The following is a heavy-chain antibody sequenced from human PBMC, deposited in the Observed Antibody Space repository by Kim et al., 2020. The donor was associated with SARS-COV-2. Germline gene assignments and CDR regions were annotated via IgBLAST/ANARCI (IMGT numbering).Heavy chain of an antibody. D-gene: IGHD1-26*01. CDR3: ARQGSYSNWFDP. J-gene: IGHJ5*02. V-gene: IGHV5-51*01. Sequence: RYSPSFQGQVTISADKSISTAYLQWSSLKASYTAMYYCARQGSYSNWFDPWGQGTLVTVSS.